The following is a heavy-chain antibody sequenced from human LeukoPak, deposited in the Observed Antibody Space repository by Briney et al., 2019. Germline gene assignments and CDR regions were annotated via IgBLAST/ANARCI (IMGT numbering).Heavy chain of an antibody. CDR2: VYYSGST. J-gene: IGHJ4*02. V-gene: IGHV4-39*01. CDR1: GGSISSSSYN. CDR3: AIPSGSYYYFDY. D-gene: IGHD1-26*01. Sequence: SETLSLTCTVSGGSISSSSYNWGWIRQPPGKGLEWIGSVYYSGSTYYNPSLKSRVTISVDTSKNQFSLKLSSVTAADTAVYYCAIPSGSYYYFDYWGRGTLVTVSS.